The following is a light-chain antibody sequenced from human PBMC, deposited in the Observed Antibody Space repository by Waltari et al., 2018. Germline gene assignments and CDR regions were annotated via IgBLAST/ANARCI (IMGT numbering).Light chain of an antibody. J-gene: IGKJ1*01. V-gene: IGKV3-15*01. CDR1: QSIGSH. CDR3: QQYHNWPRGM. CDR2: GAS. Sequence: EIVLTQSPGTLSLSPGARATLSCRASQSIGSHLAWYQQKPGQPPRLLIYGASTRASGIPARFSGSGSETDFTLTISSLQSEDSALYYCQQYHNWPRGMFGQGTKVEFK.